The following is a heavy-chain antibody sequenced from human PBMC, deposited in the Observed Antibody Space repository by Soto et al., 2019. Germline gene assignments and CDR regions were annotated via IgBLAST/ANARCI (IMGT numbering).Heavy chain of an antibody. J-gene: IGHJ5*02. CDR3: ARDGVELVNFEYSSSSYNWFDT. D-gene: IGHD6-6*01. CDR2: INPNSGGT. Sequence: ASVKVSCKASGYTFTGYYMHCVRQAPGQRLEWMGWINPNSGGTNYAQKFQVWVTMTRDTSISTAYMELSRLRSDDTAVYYCARDGVELVNFEYSSSSYNWFDTWGQGTLVTVAS. CDR1: GYTFTGYY. V-gene: IGHV1-2*04.